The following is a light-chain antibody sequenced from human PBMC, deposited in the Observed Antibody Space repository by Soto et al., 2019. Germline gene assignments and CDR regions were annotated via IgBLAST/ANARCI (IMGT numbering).Light chain of an antibody. CDR3: STWDDSLNGLI. CDR1: SSNIKTNG. V-gene: IGLV1-44*01. CDR2: SNS. J-gene: IGLJ2*01. Sequence: QAVVAQPPSASGTPGQTVTISCSGGSSNIKTNGVSWYQQVPGAAPKLLSYSNSQRPSGAPDRFSGSKSGTSASLAISGLQSEDEATYHCSTWDDSLNGLIFGGGTKLTVL.